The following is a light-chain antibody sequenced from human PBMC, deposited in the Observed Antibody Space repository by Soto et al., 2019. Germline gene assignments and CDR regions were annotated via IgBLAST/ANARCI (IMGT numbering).Light chain of an antibody. V-gene: IGKV3-11*01. CDR3: QRLSNWSPWT. CDR2: DAS. J-gene: IGKJ1*01. Sequence: DIVLTQSPATLSLSPGDRVTLSCRASQSVSNYLAWYQQKPGQAPRLLIYDASNRATGIPARFSGSGSGTDFTLTISIRGPEHLAVYYCQRLSNWSPWTFGQGTKVEIK. CDR1: QSVSNY.